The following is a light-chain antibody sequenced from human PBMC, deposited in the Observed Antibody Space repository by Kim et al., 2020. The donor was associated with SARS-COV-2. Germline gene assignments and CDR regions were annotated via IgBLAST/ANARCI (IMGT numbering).Light chain of an antibody. CDR2: DAS. CDR1: QNLGGA. CDR3: QQYDNLPSNT. J-gene: IGKJ2*01. Sequence: VAPGERATLSCRASQNLGGALAWYQQKPGQAPRLLIYDASTRATGVPARFSGSRSGTDFILTISRLQPVDFAVYYCQQYDNLPSNTFGQGTKLEI. V-gene: IGKV3-15*01.